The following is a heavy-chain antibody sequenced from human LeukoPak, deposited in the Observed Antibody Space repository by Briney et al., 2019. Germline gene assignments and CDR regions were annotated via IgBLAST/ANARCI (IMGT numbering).Heavy chain of an antibody. CDR1: GFTVSSNY. V-gene: IGHV3-21*01. Sequence: GGSLRLSCAASGFTVSSNYMSWVRQAPGKGLEWVSSISSSSSYIYYADSVKGRFTISRDNAKNSLYLQMNSLRAEDTAVYYCARDRVSPASRYYGMDVWGQGTTVTVSS. D-gene: IGHD3-10*01. J-gene: IGHJ6*02. CDR2: ISSSSSYI. CDR3: ARDRVSPASRYYGMDV.